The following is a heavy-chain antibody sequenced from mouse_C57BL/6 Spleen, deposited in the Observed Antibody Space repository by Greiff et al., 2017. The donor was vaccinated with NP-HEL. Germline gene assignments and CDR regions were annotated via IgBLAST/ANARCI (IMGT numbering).Heavy chain of an antibody. CDR2: IDPSDSET. CDR3: ARSDYGSSSPFDY. CDR1: GYTFTSYW. Sequence: VQLQQPGAELVRPGSSVKLSCKASGYTFTSYWMHWVKQRPIQGLEWIGNIDPSDSETHYNQKFKDKATLTVDKSSSTAYMQLRSLTSEDSAVYYCARSDYGSSSPFDYWGQGTTLTVSS. V-gene: IGHV1-52*01. D-gene: IGHD1-1*01. J-gene: IGHJ2*01.